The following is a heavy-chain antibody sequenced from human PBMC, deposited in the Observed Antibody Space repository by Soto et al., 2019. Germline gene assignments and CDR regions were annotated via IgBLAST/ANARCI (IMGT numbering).Heavy chain of an antibody. CDR1: VSTSTSSA. D-gene: IGHD2-8*01. V-gene: IGHV3-13*05. CDR3: GIEYCTNGLCPYGIDV. CDR2: IGIAGFP. Sequence: GSLRPSCPASVSTSTSSALPWVRQATGKGLGWVASIGIAGFPYYPGSLTERFTLSRANAKTSLSLHMNSLRARDTAAYYCGIEYCTNGLCPYGIDVWGQGTMVTVSS. J-gene: IGHJ6*02.